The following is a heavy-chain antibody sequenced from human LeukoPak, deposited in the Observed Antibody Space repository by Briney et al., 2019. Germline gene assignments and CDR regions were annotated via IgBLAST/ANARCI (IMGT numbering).Heavy chain of an antibody. CDR2: ISSSSSTI. CDR1: GFTFDDYG. CDR3: ARDRRMITFGGVIAY. Sequence: GGSLRLSCAASGFTFDDYGMNWVRQAPGKGLEWVSYISSSSSTIYYADSVKGRFTISRDNAKNSLYLQMNSLRAEDTAVYYCARDRRMITFGGVIAYWGQGTLVTVSS. V-gene: IGHV3-48*01. J-gene: IGHJ4*02. D-gene: IGHD3-16*01.